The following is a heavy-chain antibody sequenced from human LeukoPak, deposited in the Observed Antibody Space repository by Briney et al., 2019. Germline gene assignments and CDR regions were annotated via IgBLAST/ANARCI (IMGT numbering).Heavy chain of an antibody. CDR2: IHGNGETT. Sequence: GGSLRLSCAASAFRFSSFAMTWVRQAPGKGLEWVSGIHGNGETTYYADSVKGRFTISRDNSRELLYLQMSSLRVEDSAIYYRGKDSRPSVTTFRSRWTDYWGQGILVTVSS. V-gene: IGHV3-23*01. J-gene: IGHJ4*02. CDR1: AFRFSSFA. CDR3: GKDSRPSVTTFRSRWTDY. D-gene: IGHD4-11*01.